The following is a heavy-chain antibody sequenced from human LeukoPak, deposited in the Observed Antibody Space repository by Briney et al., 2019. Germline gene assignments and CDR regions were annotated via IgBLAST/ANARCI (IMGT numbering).Heavy chain of an antibody. CDR2: IYYSGST. J-gene: IGHJ4*02. Sequence: SETLSLTCTVSGGSITSGDYYWSWIRQPPGKGLEWIGYIYYSGSTYYNPSLKSRVTISVDTSKNQFSLKLSSVTAADTAVYYCARGITMARGGLDYWGQGTLVTVSS. D-gene: IGHD3-10*01. CDR3: ARGITMARGGLDY. CDR1: GGSITSGDYY. V-gene: IGHV4-30-4*01.